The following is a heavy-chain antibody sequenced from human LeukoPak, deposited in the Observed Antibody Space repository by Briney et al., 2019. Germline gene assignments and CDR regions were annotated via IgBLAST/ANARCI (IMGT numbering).Heavy chain of an antibody. CDR1: GFTFSTYA. J-gene: IGHJ3*02. D-gene: IGHD1/OR15-1a*01. CDR3: VRNKGGAELRFDAFDT. Sequence: GGSLRLSCAASGFTFSTYAMGWVRQAPGKGLEWVSGTSGSGGSTYYIDSVKGRFTISRDYSKNTLNLQMNSLRAEDTAVYYCVRNKGGAELRFDAFDTWGQGTKVTVSS. V-gene: IGHV3-23*01. CDR2: TSGSGGST.